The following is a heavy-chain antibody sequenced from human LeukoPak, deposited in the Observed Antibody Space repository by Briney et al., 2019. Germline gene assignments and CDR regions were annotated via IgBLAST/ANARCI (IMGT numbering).Heavy chain of an antibody. CDR2: ISYSGST. V-gene: IGHV4-59*12. CDR1: GGSISSYY. CDR3: ARGGGYSYGLYNWFDP. Sequence: SETLSLTCTVSGGSISSYYWSWIRQPPGKGLEWIGYISYSGSTNYDPSLKSRVTISVDTSKNQFSLKLSSVTAADTAVYYCARGGGYSYGLYNWFDPWGQGSLVTVSS. D-gene: IGHD5-18*01. J-gene: IGHJ5*02.